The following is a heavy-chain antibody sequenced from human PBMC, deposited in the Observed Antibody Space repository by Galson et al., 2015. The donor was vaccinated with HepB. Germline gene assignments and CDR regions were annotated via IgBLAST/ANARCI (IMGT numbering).Heavy chain of an antibody. CDR2: FYYTGNT. Sequence: ETLSLTCTVSGGSISSSSYYWGWLRQPPGKGLEWIGSFYYTGNTHYNPSLKSRVTISGDTSKNQFSLKLNSVTAADTAVYYCARHESESKTYAADNWGQGALATVSS. CDR3: ARHESESKTYAADN. V-gene: IGHV4-39*01. CDR1: GGSISSSSYY. D-gene: IGHD2-2*01. J-gene: IGHJ4*02.